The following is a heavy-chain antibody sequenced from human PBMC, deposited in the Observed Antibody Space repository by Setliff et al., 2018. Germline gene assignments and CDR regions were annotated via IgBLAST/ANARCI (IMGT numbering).Heavy chain of an antibody. CDR1: GGSFSGYQ. Sequence: SETLSLTCVVYGGSFSGYQWSWIRQPPGKGLEWIGEINHSGSTNYNPSLKSRVSISVEKSKNQFSLKLTSVTAADTAVYYCARAQVVFAISAPVWYFELWGRGTQVTVSS. D-gene: IGHD2-21*01. J-gene: IGHJ2*01. CDR3: ARAQVVFAISAPVWYFEL. CDR2: INHSGST. V-gene: IGHV4-34*01.